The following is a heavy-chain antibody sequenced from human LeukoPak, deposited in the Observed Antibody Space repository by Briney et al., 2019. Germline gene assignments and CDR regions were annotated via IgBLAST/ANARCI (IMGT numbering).Heavy chain of an antibody. CDR3: ARDLQLWFEPYYYYYGMDV. D-gene: IGHD5-18*01. J-gene: IGHJ6*04. CDR1: GFTFRSYG. Sequence: GRSLRLSCAASGFTFRSYGMRWVRQAPGKGLEGVAVIGYDGSNKYYGDSVKGRFTISRDNSKNTLYLQMNSLRAEDTAVYYCARDLQLWFEPYYYYYGMDVWGKGTTVTVSS. V-gene: IGHV3-33*01. CDR2: IGYDGSNK.